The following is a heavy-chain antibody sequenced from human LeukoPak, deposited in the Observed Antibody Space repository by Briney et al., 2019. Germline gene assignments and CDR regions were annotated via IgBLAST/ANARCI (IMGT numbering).Heavy chain of an antibody. CDR2: IIPILGIA. V-gene: IGHV1-69*04. Sequence: SVKVSYKASGGTFSSYAISWVRQAPGQGLEWMGRIIPILGIANYAQKFQGRVTITADKSTSTAYMELSSLRSEDTAVYYCARDHPQAHGDVYWGQGTLVTVSS. J-gene: IGHJ4*02. D-gene: IGHD3-3*01. CDR1: GGTFSSYA. CDR3: ARDHPQAHGDVY.